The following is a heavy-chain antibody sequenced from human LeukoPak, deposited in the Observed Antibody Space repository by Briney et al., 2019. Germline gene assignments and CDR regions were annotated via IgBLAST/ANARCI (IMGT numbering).Heavy chain of an antibody. CDR3: ARGLPNYYGMDV. Sequence: GGSLRLSCAASGFTFSSHWMHWVRQVPGEGLVWVSSIDSDGSTTNYADSVRGRFTISRDNAKNTVYLQMNSLRTEDTAVYYCARGLPNYYGMDVWGQGTTVTVSS. V-gene: IGHV3-74*01. CDR1: GFTFSSHW. J-gene: IGHJ6*02. CDR2: IDSDGSTT.